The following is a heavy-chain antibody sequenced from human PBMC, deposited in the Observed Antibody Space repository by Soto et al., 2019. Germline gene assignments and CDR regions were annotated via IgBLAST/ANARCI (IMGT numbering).Heavy chain of an antibody. Sequence: QVQLVQSGAEVKKPGSSLKVSCKASGGTFSSHTISWVRLAPGQGLEWMGRTIPILGITNYAQNFQGRVTLTADTSTGTASMELSSLRSEDTAVYYCGISRHDSNFSYYGTDVWGQGTTVTVSS. CDR2: TIPILGIT. CDR1: GGTFSSHT. V-gene: IGHV1-69*02. D-gene: IGHD4-4*01. J-gene: IGHJ6*02. CDR3: GISRHDSNFSYYGTDV.